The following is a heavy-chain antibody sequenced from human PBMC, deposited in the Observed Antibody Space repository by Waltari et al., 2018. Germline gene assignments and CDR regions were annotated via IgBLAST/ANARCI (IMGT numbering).Heavy chain of an antibody. CDR2: IYHSGST. CDR3: ARSIADDFWSGYYTGAYYFDY. D-gene: IGHD3-3*01. J-gene: IGHJ4*02. CDR1: GYSISSGYY. Sequence: QVQLQESGPGLVKPSETLSLTCAVSGYSISSGYYWGWIRQPPGKGLEWIGSIYHSGSTYYHPSLKIRVTIAVDTSKNQFSLKRSSVTAADTAVYYCARSIADDFWSGYYTGAYYFDYWGQGTLVTVSS. V-gene: IGHV4-38-2*01.